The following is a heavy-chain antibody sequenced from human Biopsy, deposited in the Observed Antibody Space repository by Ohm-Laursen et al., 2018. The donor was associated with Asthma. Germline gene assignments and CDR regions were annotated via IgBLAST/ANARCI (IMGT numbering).Heavy chain of an antibody. Sequence: SLRLSCAATGLTFSTYGMHWVRQAPGKGLEWVSFIWYDGRKKTYADSVKGRFTISRDNSKNALYLQMNSLRAEDTAVYYCARGDSSGWSHYYFDYWGQGTLVTVSS. CDR1: GLTFSTYG. V-gene: IGHV3-33*01. CDR2: IWYDGRKK. D-gene: IGHD6-19*01. CDR3: ARGDSSGWSHYYFDY. J-gene: IGHJ4*02.